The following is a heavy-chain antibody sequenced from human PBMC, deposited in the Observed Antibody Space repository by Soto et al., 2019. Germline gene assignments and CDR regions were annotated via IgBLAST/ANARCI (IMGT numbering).Heavy chain of an antibody. CDR2: ISYDGSNK. Sequence: GGSLRLSCAASGFTFSSYAMHWVRQAPGKGLEWVAVISYDGSNKYYADSVKGRFTISRDNSKNTLYLQMNSLRAEDMAVYYCARVYDSSGYYDYWGQGTLVTVSS. V-gene: IGHV3-30-3*01. J-gene: IGHJ4*02. CDR3: ARVYDSSGYYDY. CDR1: GFTFSSYA. D-gene: IGHD3-22*01.